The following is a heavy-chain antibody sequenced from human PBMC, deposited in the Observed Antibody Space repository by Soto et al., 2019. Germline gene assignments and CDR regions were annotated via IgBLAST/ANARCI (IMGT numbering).Heavy chain of an antibody. CDR1: GLTFILIT. D-gene: IGHD3-9*01. J-gene: IGHJ4*02. Sequence: EVQLLESGGLLVQSGGSLSPSGAAPGLTFILITWGWAGRVQGRGLEWASGVYGSGHGDTFSADSVKGRFVISRDDSKGMLFLQMNSLKVEDTAIYYCAKDRHPDGIWTFDFWGQGTLVTVFS. CDR3: AKDRHPDGIWTFDF. CDR2: VYGSGHGDT. V-gene: IGHV3-23*01.